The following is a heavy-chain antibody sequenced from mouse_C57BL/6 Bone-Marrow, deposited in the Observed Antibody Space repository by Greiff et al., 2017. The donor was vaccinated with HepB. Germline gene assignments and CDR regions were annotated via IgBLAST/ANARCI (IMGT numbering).Heavy chain of an antibody. D-gene: IGHD2-5*01. CDR2: ISSGGDYI. Sequence: EVQLVESGEGLVKPGGSLKLSCAASGFTFSSYAMSWVRQTPEKRLEWVAYISSGGDYIYYADTVKGRFTISIDNARNTLYLQMSSLKSEDTAMYYCTRDNYSKGFAYWGQGTLVTVSA. J-gene: IGHJ3*01. V-gene: IGHV5-9-1*02. CDR1: GFTFSSYA. CDR3: TRDNYSKGFAY.